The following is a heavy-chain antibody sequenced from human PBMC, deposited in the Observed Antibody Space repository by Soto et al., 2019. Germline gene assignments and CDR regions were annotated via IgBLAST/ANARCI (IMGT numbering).Heavy chain of an antibody. CDR3: ARDFPYCSSSSCQGWFDP. CDR2: IYHSGST. J-gene: IGHJ5*02. D-gene: IGHD2-2*01. Sequence: SETLSLTCAVSGYSISSGYYWGWIRQPPGKGLEWIGSIYHSGSTYYNPSLKSRVTISVDTSNNQFSLKLSSVTAADTAVYYCARDFPYCSSSSCQGWFDPWGQGTLVT. CDR1: GYSISSGYY. V-gene: IGHV4-38-2*02.